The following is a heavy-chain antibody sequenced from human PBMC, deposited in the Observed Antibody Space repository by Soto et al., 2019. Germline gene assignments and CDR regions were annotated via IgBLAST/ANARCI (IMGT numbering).Heavy chain of an antibody. D-gene: IGHD5-12*01. CDR3: ANVDIVATMPYYYYGMDV. J-gene: IGHJ6*02. CDR2: ISSSSSTI. CDR1: GFTFSSYS. V-gene: IGHV3-48*02. Sequence: RGSLRLSCAASGFTFSSYSMNWVRQAPGKGLEWVSYISSSSSTIYYADSVKGRFTISRDNAKNSLYLQMNSLRDEDTAVYYCANVDIVATMPYYYYGMDVWGQGTTVTVSS.